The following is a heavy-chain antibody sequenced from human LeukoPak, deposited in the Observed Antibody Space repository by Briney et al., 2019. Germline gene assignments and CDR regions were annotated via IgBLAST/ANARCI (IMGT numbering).Heavy chain of an antibody. V-gene: IGHV3-23*01. Sequence: GGTLRLSCAASGFTFSSYAMSWVRQAPGKGLEWVSAFSGSGGDTYYADSVKGRFTISRDNSKNTLYLQMSSLRADDTAVYYCAKSGYNRFDYWGQGTLVTVSS. CDR3: AKSGYNRFDY. CDR2: FSGSGGDT. J-gene: IGHJ4*02. CDR1: GFTFSSYA. D-gene: IGHD5-24*01.